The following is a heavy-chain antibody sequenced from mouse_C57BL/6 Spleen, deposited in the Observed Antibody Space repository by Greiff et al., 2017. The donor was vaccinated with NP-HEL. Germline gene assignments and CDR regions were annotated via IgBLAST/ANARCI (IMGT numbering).Heavy chain of an antibody. CDR3: ARRMVTTDFDY. D-gene: IGHD2-2*01. CDR1: GYTFTSYW. CDR2: IHPNSGST. J-gene: IGHJ2*01. Sequence: VQLQQPGAELVKPGASVKLSCKASGYTFTSYWMHWVKQRPGQGLEWIGMIHPNSGSTNYNEKFKSKATLTVDKSSSTAYMQLSSLTSEDSAVYYCARRMVTTDFDYWGQGTTLTVSS. V-gene: IGHV1-64*01.